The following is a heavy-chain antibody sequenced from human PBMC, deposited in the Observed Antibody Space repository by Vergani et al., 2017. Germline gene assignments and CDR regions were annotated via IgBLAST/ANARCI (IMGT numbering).Heavy chain of an antibody. D-gene: IGHD3-3*01. CDR1: GFTFDDHA. V-gene: IGHV3-9*01. J-gene: IGHJ2*01. Sequence: EVQLVESGGGLVQPGRSLRLSCAASGFTFDDHAMHWVRQAPGKGLEWVSGISWNSGSIGYADSVKGRFTISRDNAKNSLYLQMNSLRAEDTALYYCAKEHYDFWSGYPNLSPFDLWGRGTLVTVSS. CDR2: ISWNSGSI. CDR3: AKEHYDFWSGYPNLSPFDL.